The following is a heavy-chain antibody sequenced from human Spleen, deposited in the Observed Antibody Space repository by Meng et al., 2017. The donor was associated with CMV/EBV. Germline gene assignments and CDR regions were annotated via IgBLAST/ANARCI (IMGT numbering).Heavy chain of an antibody. CDR2: ISSSSSYI. CDR1: GFTFSSYS. J-gene: IGHJ4*02. CDR3: AREGGDSSGWYGTYYFDY. D-gene: IGHD6-19*01. V-gene: IGHV3-21*01. Sequence: GESLKISCAASGFTFSSYSMNWVRQAPGKGLEWVSSISSSSSYIYYADSVKGRFTISRDNAKNSLYLQMNSLRAEDTAVYYCAREGGDSSGWYGTYYFDYWGQGTLVTVSS.